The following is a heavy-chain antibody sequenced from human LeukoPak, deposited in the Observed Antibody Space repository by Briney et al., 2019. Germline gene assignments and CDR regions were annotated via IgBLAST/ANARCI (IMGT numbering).Heavy chain of an antibody. CDR1: GGSISSYY. J-gene: IGHJ4*02. Sequence: KTSETLSLTCTVSGGSISSYYWSWIRQPPGKGLEWIGYIYYSESTNYNPSLKSRVTISVDTSKNQFSLKLSSVTAADTAVYYCARTSGYDSPDYWGQGTLVTVSS. V-gene: IGHV4-59*01. CDR3: ARTSGYDSPDY. D-gene: IGHD5-12*01. CDR2: IYYSEST.